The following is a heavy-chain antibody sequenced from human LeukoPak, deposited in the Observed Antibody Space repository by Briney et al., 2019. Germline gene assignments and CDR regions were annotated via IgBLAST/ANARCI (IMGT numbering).Heavy chain of an antibody. V-gene: IGHV5-10-1*01. D-gene: IGHD5-12*01. CDR3: ARGGKSAYGWFDP. CDR2: IDPSDSYT. CDR1: GYSFTNYW. J-gene: IGHJ5*02. Sequence: GESLKISCKDFGYSFTNYWISWVRQMPGKGLEWMGTIDPSDSYTNYSPSFQGHVTISADKSISTAYLQWSSLKASDTAMYYCARGGKSAYGWFDPWGQGALVTVSS.